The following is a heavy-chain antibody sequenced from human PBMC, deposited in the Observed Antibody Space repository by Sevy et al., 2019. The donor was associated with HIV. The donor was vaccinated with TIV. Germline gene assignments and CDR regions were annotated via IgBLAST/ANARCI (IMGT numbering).Heavy chain of an antibody. D-gene: IGHD3-3*01. CDR1: GFTFSSYE. V-gene: IGHV3-48*03. Sequence: GGSLRLSCAASGFTFSSYEMNWVRQAPGKGLEWVSYISSSGSTIYYADSVKGRFTISRDNAKNSLYLQMNSLRAEDTAVYYCARDGRYYDFWSGYLKKKSYYYYGMDVWGQGTTVTVSS. CDR3: ARDGRYYDFWSGYLKKKSYYYYGMDV. J-gene: IGHJ6*02. CDR2: ISSSGSTI.